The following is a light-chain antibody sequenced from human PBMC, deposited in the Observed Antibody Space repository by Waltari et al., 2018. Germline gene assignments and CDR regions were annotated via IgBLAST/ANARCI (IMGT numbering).Light chain of an antibody. V-gene: IGLV1-40*01. J-gene: IGLJ3*02. CDR2: GNT. CDR3: QSYDSSLSGWV. CDR1: RPNIGAGYD. Sequence: QSVLTQPPSVSGAPGQRVTISCTGSRPNIGAGYDVHWYQQVPGTAPKLLIYGNTNRPSGVPDRFSGSKSGTSASLAITGLQAEDEADYYCQSYDSSLSGWVFGGGTKLTVL.